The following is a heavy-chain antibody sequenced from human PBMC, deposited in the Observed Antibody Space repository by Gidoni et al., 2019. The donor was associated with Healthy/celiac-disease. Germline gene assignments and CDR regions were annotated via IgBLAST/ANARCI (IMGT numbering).Heavy chain of an antibody. J-gene: IGHJ6*02. D-gene: IGHD6-19*01. V-gene: IGHV1-69*06. CDR2: IIPIFGTA. CDR3: AREVSSGWSDYYYGMDV. Sequence: QVQLVQSGAEVKKPGSSVKVSCKASGGTFRSYALRWVRQAPGQGLEWMGGIIPIFGTANYAQKFQGRVTITADKSTSTAYMELSSLRSEDTAVYYCAREVSSGWSDYYYGMDVWGQGTTVTVSS. CDR1: GGTFRSYA.